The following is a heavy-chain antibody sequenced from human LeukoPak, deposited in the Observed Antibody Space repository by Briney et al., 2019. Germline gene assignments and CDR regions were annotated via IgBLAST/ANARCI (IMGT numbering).Heavy chain of an antibody. J-gene: IGHJ6*02. CDR1: GFTFSSYS. V-gene: IGHV3-21*01. D-gene: IGHD6-6*01. CDR3: ASADFRPGGYSSSSSMGHYYYGMDV. Sequence: PGGSLRLSCAASGFTFSSYSMNWVRQAPGKGLEWVSSISSSSSYIYYADSVKGRFTISRDNAKNSLYLQMNSLRAEDTAVYYCASADFRPGGYSSSSSMGHYYYGMDVWGQGTTVTVSS. CDR2: ISSSSSYI.